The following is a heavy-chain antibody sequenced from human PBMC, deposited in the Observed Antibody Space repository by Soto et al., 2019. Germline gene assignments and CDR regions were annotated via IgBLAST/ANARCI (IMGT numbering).Heavy chain of an antibody. CDR1: GGSISSYY. V-gene: IGHV4-59*01. Sequence: SETLSLTCTVSGGSISSYYWSWIRQPPGKGLEWIGYIYYSGSTNYNPSLKSRVTTSVDTSKNQFSLKLSSVTAADTAVYYCARLYCSGSCSSRDAFDIWGQGTMVTVSS. D-gene: IGHD2-15*01. CDR3: ARLYCSGSCSSRDAFDI. CDR2: IYYSGST. J-gene: IGHJ3*02.